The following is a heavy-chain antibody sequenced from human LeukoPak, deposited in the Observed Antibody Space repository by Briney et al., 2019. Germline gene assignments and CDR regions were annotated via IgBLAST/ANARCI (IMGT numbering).Heavy chain of an antibody. CDR3: ARTAVFEAAAGTLRWNWFDP. CDR2: ISGYNGNT. CDR1: GYTFTSYG. D-gene: IGHD6-13*01. Sequence: PVASVKVSCKASGYTFTSYGITWVRQAPGQGLEWMGWISGYNGNTNYAQKFQGRVTMTTDTSTSTVYMELRSLRSDDTAVYYCARTAVFEAAAGTLRWNWFDPWGQGTLVTVSS. J-gene: IGHJ5*02. V-gene: IGHV1-18*01.